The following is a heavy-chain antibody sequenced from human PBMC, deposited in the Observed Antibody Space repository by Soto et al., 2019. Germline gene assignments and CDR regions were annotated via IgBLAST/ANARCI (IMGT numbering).Heavy chain of an antibody. D-gene: IGHD4-4*01. V-gene: IGHV3-48*02. CDR3: ARVGWLQSIGY. J-gene: IGHJ4*02. CDR1: GFTLSSYS. Sequence: EVQLVESGGGLVQPGGSLRLSCEASGFTLSSYSMNWFRQAPGKGLEWLSYISSSSSTIYYTDSVKGRFTISRDNAKNSLYLQMTSQKDEDTAVYYCARVGWLQSIGYWGQGPLVTVSS. CDR2: ISSSSSTI.